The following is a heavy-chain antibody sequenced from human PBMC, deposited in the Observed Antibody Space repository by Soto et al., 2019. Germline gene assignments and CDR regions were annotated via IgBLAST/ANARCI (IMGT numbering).Heavy chain of an antibody. V-gene: IGHV4-59*08. CDR2: IYHSGTT. CDR3: ARPSYYYGSGSYTFDI. Sequence: QVQLQESGPGLVKPSETLSLTCIVSGGSISGYYWSWIRQPPGKGLEWIGYIYHSGTTNYNPSLKSRLTISIDTSKKEFSLRLNSVTAADTAVYYCARPSYYYGSGSYTFDIWGQGTMVTVSS. J-gene: IGHJ3*02. D-gene: IGHD3-10*01. CDR1: GGSISGYY.